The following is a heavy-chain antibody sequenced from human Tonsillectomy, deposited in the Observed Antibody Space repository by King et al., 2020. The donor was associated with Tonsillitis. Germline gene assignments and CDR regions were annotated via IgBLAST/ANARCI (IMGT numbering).Heavy chain of an antibody. D-gene: IGHD3-16*01. J-gene: IGHJ3*02. Sequence: VPLQESGPGLVKPSQTLSLTCTVSGGSISSGHYYWSWIRPPAGKGLEWIGRLYTSGGTDFNPSLMSRVSMSLDTSKNQFSLRLSSVTAADTAVYYCARDRDDWEAFDIWGQGTMVTVSS. CDR1: GGSISSGHYY. V-gene: IGHV4-61*02. CDR3: ARDRDDWEAFDI. CDR2: LYTSGGT.